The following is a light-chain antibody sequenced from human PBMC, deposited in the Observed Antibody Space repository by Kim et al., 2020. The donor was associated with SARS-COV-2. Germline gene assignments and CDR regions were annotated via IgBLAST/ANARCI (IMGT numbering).Light chain of an antibody. V-gene: IGKV1-33*01. J-gene: IGKJ5*01. CDR1: QDINSF. CDR3: QQHDNLPIT. Sequence: GSVGDRVTITCQASQDINSFINWYQQTPVKAPKLLIYDASNLETGVPSRFSGSGSGTQFTFTISSLQPEDIATYYCQQHDNLPITFGQGTRLEIK. CDR2: DAS.